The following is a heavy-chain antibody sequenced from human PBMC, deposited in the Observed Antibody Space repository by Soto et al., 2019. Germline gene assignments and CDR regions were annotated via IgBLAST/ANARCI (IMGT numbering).Heavy chain of an antibody. J-gene: IGHJ4*02. D-gene: IGHD3-22*01. CDR1: GFTFSSYA. CDR2: TSGSGGYT. CDR3: AKGSDYYESSGFDY. Sequence: EVHLLESGGGLVQPGGSQRLSCAASGFTFSSYAMSWVRQVPGKGLEWVAVTSGSGGYTYYADSMKGRFTISRDNSKNTLYLQMNRLRVEDTALYYCAKGSDYYESSGFDYWGQGTLVTVSS. V-gene: IGHV3-23*01.